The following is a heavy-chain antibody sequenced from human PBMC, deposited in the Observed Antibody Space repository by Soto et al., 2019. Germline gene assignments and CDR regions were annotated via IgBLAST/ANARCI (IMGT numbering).Heavy chain of an antibody. J-gene: IGHJ3*02. CDR2: IYYSGST. D-gene: IGHD3-22*01. CDR1: GGSISSGGYY. V-gene: IGHV4-31*03. Sequence: PSETLSLTCTVSGGSISSGGYYWSWIRQHPGKGLEWIGYIYYSGSTYYNPSLKSRVTISVDTSKNQFSLKLSSVTAADTAVYYCAGAESITMIVVVIGAFDIWGQGTMVTVSS. CDR3: AGAESITMIVVVIGAFDI.